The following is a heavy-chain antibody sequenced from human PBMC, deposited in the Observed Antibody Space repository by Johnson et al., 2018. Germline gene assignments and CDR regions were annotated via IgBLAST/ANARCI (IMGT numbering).Heavy chain of an antibody. Sequence: QVQLQQWGAGLLKPSETLSLTCAVYGGSFSGYYWSWIRQPPGKGLEWIGEINHSGSTNYNPSLKSRVPISVETSKNQFSLKLSSVTAADTAVYYCARGVYCSGGSCYGHYYYYMDVWGKGTTVTVSS. CDR2: INHSGST. J-gene: IGHJ6*03. V-gene: IGHV4-34*01. CDR3: ARGVYCSGGSCYGHYYYYMDV. CDR1: GGSFSGYY. D-gene: IGHD2-15*01.